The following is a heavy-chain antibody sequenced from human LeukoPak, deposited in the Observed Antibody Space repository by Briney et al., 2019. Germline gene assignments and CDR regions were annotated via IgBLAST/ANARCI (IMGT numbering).Heavy chain of an antibody. J-gene: IGHJ6*02. CDR2: IYSGGST. Sequence: PGGSLRLSCAASGFTVSSNYMSWVRQAPGKGLEGVSVIYSGGSTYYADSVKGRFTISRDNSKNTLYLQMNSLRAEDTAVYYCARDLESYYYGMDVWGQGTTVTVSS. CDR1: GFTVSSNY. CDR3: ARDLESYYYGMDV. V-gene: IGHV3-66*01.